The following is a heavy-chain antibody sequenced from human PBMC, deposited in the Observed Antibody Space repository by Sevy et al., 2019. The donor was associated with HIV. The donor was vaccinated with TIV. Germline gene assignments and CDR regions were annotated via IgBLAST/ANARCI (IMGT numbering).Heavy chain of an antibody. V-gene: IGHV1-69*04. CDR1: GGTFSSYA. J-gene: IGHJ6*02. CDR3: AWGSRGARDYYYYGMDV. D-gene: IGHD7-27*01. CDR2: IIPIRGKA. Sequence: ASVKVSCKASGGTFSSYAISWVRQAPGQGLEWMGRIIPIRGKANYAQKFQGRVTITADKSTSTDYMELSSLRTEDTAVYYCAWGSRGARDYYYYGMDVWGQGTTVTVSS.